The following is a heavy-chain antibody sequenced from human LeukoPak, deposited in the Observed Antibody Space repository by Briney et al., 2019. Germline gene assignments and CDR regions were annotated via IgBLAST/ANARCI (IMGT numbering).Heavy chain of an antibody. Sequence: GGSLRLSCAASGFTFSSYEMNWVRQAPGKGLEWVSYISSSGSTIYYADSVKGRFTISRDNAKNSLYLQMNSQRAEDTAVYYCARVRSGPYYYYYMDVWGKGTTVTVSS. J-gene: IGHJ6*03. CDR2: ISSSGSTI. V-gene: IGHV3-48*03. CDR3: ARVRSGPYYYYYMDV. D-gene: IGHD3-3*01. CDR1: GFTFSSYE.